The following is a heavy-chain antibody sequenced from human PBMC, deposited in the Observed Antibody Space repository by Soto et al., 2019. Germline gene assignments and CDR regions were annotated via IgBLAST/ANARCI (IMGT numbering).Heavy chain of an antibody. J-gene: IGHJ4*02. CDR2: IYYSGSA. V-gene: IGHV4-59*08. Sequence: SETLSLTCTVSGGSISSYYWSWIRQPPGKGLEWIGYIYYSGSANSNPSLKSRVTISVDTSKNQFSLKLSSVTAADTAVYYCARGLRDSSWYFDYSGQGTLVTVSS. CDR1: GGSISSYY. CDR3: ARGLRDSSWYFDY. D-gene: IGHD6-13*01.